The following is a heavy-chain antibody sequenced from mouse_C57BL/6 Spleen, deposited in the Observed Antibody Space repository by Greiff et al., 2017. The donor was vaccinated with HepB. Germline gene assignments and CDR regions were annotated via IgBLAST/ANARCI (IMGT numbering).Heavy chain of an antibody. Sequence: EVQGVESGEGLVKPGGSLKLSCAASGFTFSSYAMPWVRQTPEKRLEWVAYISSGGDYIYYADTVKGRFTISRDNARNTLYLQMSSLKSEDTAMYYCTRDYDSSAMDYWGQGTSVTVSS. J-gene: IGHJ4*01. CDR2: ISSGGDYI. V-gene: IGHV5-9-1*02. CDR1: GFTFSSYA. CDR3: TRDYDSSAMDY. D-gene: IGHD2-4*01.